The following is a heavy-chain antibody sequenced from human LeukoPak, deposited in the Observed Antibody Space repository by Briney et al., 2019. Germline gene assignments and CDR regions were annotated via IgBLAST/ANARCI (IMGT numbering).Heavy chain of an antibody. V-gene: IGHV1-8*01. CDR1: GYTFTSYD. CDR2: MNPISGKA. D-gene: IGHD3-22*01. CDR3: AREDYYETSGDY. Sequence: ASVKVSCKTSGYTFTSYDINWLRQASGQGPEWMGWMNPISGKAGYGQKFQGRITMTRDTSRSTAYMEMSSLRSDDTAVYYCAREDYYETSGDYWGQGTLVTVSS. J-gene: IGHJ4*02.